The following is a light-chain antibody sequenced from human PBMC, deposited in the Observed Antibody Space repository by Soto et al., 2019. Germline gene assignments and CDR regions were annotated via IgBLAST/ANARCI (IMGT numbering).Light chain of an antibody. V-gene: IGLV2-14*01. Sequence: QSVLTQPASVSGSPGQSITISCTGTSSDVGGYNYVSWYQQHPGKAPKLMIYEVNNRPSGVSFRFSGSKSGSTASLTISGLQAEDEADYYCSSYTSTNTLVFGGGTKLTVL. CDR3: SSYTSTNTLV. CDR1: SSDVGGYNY. CDR2: EVN. J-gene: IGLJ2*01.